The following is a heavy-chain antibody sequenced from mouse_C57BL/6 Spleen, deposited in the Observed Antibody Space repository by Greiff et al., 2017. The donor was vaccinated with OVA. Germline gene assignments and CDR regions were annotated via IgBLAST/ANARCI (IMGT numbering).Heavy chain of an antibody. J-gene: IGHJ2*01. CDR2: INPNNGGT. V-gene: IGHV1-26*01. Sequence: VQLQQSGPELVKPGASVKISCKASGYTFTDYYMNWVKQSHGKSLEWIGDINPNNGGTNYNQKFKGKATLTVDKSSSTAYMELRSLTSEDSAVYNCARWGTTVPYYFDYWGQGTTLTVSS. D-gene: IGHD1-1*01. CDR3: ARWGTTVPYYFDY. CDR1: GYTFTDYY.